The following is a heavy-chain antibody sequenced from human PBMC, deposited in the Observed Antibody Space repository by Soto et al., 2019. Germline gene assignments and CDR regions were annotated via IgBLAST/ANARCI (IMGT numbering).Heavy chain of an antibody. CDR1: GFTFGNNV. Sequence: GGSLRLSCAASGFTFGNNVMHWVRQAPGKGLEWVATVSYDGTYKYYADSVKGRFTISRDNSKNTLSLEMNSLRAEDTAVYYCARGVRTAVAGYYLDYWGQGTLVTVSS. J-gene: IGHJ4*02. CDR3: ARGVRTAVAGYYLDY. V-gene: IGHV3-30-3*01. D-gene: IGHD6-19*01. CDR2: VSYDGTYK.